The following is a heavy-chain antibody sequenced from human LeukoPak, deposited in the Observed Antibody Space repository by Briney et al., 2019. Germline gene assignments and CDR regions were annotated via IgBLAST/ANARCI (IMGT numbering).Heavy chain of an antibody. CDR2: IWYDGSNK. Sequence: QAGGSLRLSCATSGFTFSSYGMHWVRQAPGKGLEWVAVIWYDGSNKYYADSAKGRFTISRDNSKNTLYLQMNSLRAEDTAVYYCAKASNYDILTFAYWGQGTLVTVSS. D-gene: IGHD3-9*01. J-gene: IGHJ4*02. V-gene: IGHV3-33*06. CDR3: AKASNYDILTFAY. CDR1: GFTFSSYG.